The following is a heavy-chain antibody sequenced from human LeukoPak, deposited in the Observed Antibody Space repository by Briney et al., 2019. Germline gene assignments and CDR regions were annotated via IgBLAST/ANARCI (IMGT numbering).Heavy chain of an antibody. CDR3: ARERGSSSSWYTF. Sequence: GGSLRLSCATSGFTFSSYSMNWVRQAPGKGLEWVSYADSVKGRFTISRDNAKNSFYLQMNNLRAEDTAVYYCARERGSSSSWYTFWGQGTLVTVSS. D-gene: IGHD6-13*01. V-gene: IGHV3-48*01. CDR1: GFTFSSYS. J-gene: IGHJ4*02.